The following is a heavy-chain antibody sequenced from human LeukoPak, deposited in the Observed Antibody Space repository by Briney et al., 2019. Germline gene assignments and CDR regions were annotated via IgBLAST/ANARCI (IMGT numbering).Heavy chain of an antibody. Sequence: ETLSLTCTVSGGSISSGGYYWSWVRQAPGKGLEWVSAISGSGGSTYYADSVKGRFTISRDNSKNTLHLQMDSLTVEDTAVYYCAVSNWMDPWGQGTLVTVSS. CDR2: ISGSGGST. V-gene: IGHV3-23*01. J-gene: IGHJ5*02. CDR3: AVSNWMDP. CDR1: GGSISSGGYY.